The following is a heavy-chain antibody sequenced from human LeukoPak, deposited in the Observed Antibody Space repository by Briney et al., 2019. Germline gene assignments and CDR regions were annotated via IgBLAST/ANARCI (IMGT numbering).Heavy chain of an antibody. CDR1: GFTCDDYS. Sequence: PGRSLRLSCAASGFTCDDYSMHWVRHAPGKGLGWGSGISWKRGSIGYADSVKGRFTISRDNAKNSLYLQMNSLRAEDMALYYCAKGYSSSWYFWYFDLWGSGNLVTVSS. D-gene: IGHD6-13*01. V-gene: IGHV3-9*03. CDR2: ISWKRGSI. J-gene: IGHJ2*01. CDR3: AKGYSSSWYFWYFDL.